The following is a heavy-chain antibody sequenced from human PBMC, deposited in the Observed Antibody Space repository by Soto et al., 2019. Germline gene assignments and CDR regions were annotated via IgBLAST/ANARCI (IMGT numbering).Heavy chain of an antibody. CDR1: GGSISSGGYY. Sequence: SETLSLTCTVSGGSISSGGYYWTWIRQHPGKGLEWIGYIYYSGGTYYNPSLKSRVTISVDTSKNQFSLKLSSVTAADTAVYYCARVWTNYDYVWWTYRLSQGDGFDVWGQGTMVTVSS. J-gene: IGHJ3*01. CDR3: ARVWTNYDYVWWTYRLSQGDGFDV. CDR2: IYYSGGT. D-gene: IGHD3-16*02. V-gene: IGHV4-31*03.